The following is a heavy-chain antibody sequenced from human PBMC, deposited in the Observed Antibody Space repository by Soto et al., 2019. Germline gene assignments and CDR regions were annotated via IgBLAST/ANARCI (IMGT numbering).Heavy chain of an antibody. V-gene: IGHV3-23*01. D-gene: IGHD3-22*01. Sequence: EVQLLESGGGLVQPGGSLRLSCTASGFTFKNCGMIWVRQAPGKGLEWVAAIIGTDTTNYADSVKGRFTISRDNSKDTLYLQMNGLRVEDKAIYFCAKGEALYSSHPWDSWGHGTLVTVSA. J-gene: IGHJ5*01. CDR2: IIGTDTT. CDR3: AKGEALYSSHPWDS. CDR1: GFTFKNCG.